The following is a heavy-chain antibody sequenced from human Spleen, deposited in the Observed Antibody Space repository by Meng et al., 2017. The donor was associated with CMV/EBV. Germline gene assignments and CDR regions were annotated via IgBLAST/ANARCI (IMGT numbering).Heavy chain of an antibody. V-gene: IGHV1-2*02. J-gene: IGHJ4*02. Sequence: HVHRQQAGAKVKNPVTSVKVSFKSSGYTFAGYYNTWVRQAPAQGLEYVGWIIPNSGGTNYAQNFPDSVTMTMDTSNSTAYMKLSMLRSDDTSVYYCAKMQPDPDTYFDYWGQGTLVTVSS. CDR1: GYTFAGYY. CDR3: AKMQPDPDTYFDY. CDR2: IIPNSGGT. D-gene: IGHD1-14*01.